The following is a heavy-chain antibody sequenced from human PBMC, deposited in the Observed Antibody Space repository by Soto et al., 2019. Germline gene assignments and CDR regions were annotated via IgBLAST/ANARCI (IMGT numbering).Heavy chain of an antibody. J-gene: IGHJ6*02. CDR1: GFTFSSYG. CDR2: ISYDGSNK. D-gene: IGHD6-19*01. V-gene: IGHV3-30*18. CDR3: AKVAVAGTIYYYYGMDV. Sequence: GGSLRLSCAASGFTFSSYGMHWVRQAPGKGLEWVAVISYDGSNKYYADSVKGRFTISRDNSKNTLYLQMNSLRAEDTAVYYCAKVAVAGTIYYYYGMDVWGQGTTVTVSS.